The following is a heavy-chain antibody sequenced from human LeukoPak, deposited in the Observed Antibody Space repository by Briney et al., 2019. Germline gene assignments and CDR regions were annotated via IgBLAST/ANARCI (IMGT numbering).Heavy chain of an antibody. J-gene: IGHJ4*02. D-gene: IGHD2-21*02. V-gene: IGHV3-20*01. CDR1: GFTFDDYG. CDR2: INWNGGST. Sequence: GGSLRLPCAASGFTFDDYGMSWVRQAPGKGLEWVSGINWNGGSTGYADSVKGRFTISRDNAKNSLYLQMNSLRAEDTALYHCARATSFSQGDPLDYWGQGTLVTVSS. CDR3: ARATSFSQGDPLDY.